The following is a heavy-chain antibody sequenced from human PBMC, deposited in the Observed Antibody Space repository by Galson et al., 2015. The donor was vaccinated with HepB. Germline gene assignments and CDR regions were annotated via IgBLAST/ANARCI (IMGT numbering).Heavy chain of an antibody. CDR2: IKSKTDGETT. Sequence: SLRLSCAASGFPFNNAWMTWVRQAPGRGLEWVGRIKSKTDGETTDYAAPVKGRFTISRDDSKNSLYLQMNCLKTEDTAVYYCTTDVYYSTYWSWLDPWGQGTLVTVSS. V-gene: IGHV3-15*01. J-gene: IGHJ5*02. D-gene: IGHD2-8*02. CDR1: GFPFNNAW. CDR3: TTDVYYSTYWSWLDP.